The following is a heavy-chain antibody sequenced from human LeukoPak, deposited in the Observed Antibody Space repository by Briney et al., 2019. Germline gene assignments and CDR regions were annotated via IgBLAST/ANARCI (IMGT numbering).Heavy chain of an antibody. D-gene: IGHD3-16*01. CDR3: ARDLGEQWDY. CDR1: GGSFSGYY. CDR2: INHSGST. V-gene: IGHV4-34*01. Sequence: SETLSLTCAVYGGSFSGYYWSWIRQPPGKGLEWIGEINHSGSTNYNPSLKSRVTISVDTSKNQFSLKLSSVTAADTAVYYCARDLGEQWDYWGQGTLVTVSS. J-gene: IGHJ4*02.